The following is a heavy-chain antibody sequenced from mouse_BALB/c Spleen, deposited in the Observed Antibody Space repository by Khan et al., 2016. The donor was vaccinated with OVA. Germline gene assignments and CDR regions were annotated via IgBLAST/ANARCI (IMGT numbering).Heavy chain of an antibody. CDR2: IDPFNGDT. CDR1: GYSFTSYY. V-gene: IGHV1-31*01. CDR3: ARHGYVAWFAY. Sequence: VQLQQSGPELMKPGTSVKISCKASGYSFTSYYIHWVKQSHGKSLEWIGYIDPFNGDTTYNQKFKGKATLTVDKSSSTAYMHLSSLTSEDSAVYYGARHGYVAWFAYWGQGTLATVSA. D-gene: IGHD2-2*01. J-gene: IGHJ3*01.